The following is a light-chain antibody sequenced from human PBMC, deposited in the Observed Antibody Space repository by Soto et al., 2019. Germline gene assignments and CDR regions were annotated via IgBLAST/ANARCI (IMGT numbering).Light chain of an antibody. CDR1: SSDVGGYNF. J-gene: IGLJ2*01. CDR3: SSYTSSGTVV. CDR2: DVI. V-gene: IGLV2-14*01. Sequence: QSALTQPASVSGSPGQSITISCTGTSSDVGGYNFVSWYQQHPGQAPKLMLYDVINRPSGVSNRFSGSKSGNTASLTISGLQAEDEADYYCSSYTSSGTVVFGGGTKVTVL.